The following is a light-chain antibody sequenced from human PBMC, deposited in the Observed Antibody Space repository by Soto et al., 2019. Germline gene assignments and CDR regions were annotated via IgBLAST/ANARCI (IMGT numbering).Light chain of an antibody. CDR3: QQYNSYSYT. Sequence: DIQMTQSPSTLSASVGDRVTITCRASQSISSWLAWYQQKPGKAPKPLIYKASSLESGVPSKFSGSGSGTEFTLTISSLQPDDFATYHCQQYNSYSYTFGQGTKLEIK. J-gene: IGKJ2*01. CDR2: KAS. V-gene: IGKV1-5*03. CDR1: QSISSW.